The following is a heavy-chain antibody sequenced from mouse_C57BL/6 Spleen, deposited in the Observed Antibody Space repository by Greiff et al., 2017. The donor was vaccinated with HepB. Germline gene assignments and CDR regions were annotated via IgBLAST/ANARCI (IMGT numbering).Heavy chain of an antibody. CDR2: IRSKSNNYAT. D-gene: IGHD2-4*01. CDR3: VRQEGLRSYYYAMDY. V-gene: IGHV10-1*01. CDR1: GFSFNTYA. J-gene: IGHJ4*01. Sequence: EVKLVESGGGLVQPKGSLKLSCAASGFSFNTYAMNWVRQAPGKGLEWVARIRSKSNNYATYYADSVKDRFTISRDDSESMLYLQMNNLKTEDTAMYYCVRQEGLRSYYYAMDYWGQGTSVTVSS.